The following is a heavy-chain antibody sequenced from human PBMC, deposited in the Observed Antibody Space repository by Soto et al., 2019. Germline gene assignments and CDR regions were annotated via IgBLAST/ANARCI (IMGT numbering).Heavy chain of an antibody. V-gene: IGHV3-7*01. CDR3: VRAPREDTGYEYYFDY. CDR1: GFTFSSYW. D-gene: IGHD5-12*01. CDR2: IKQDGSAK. Sequence: EVQLVESGGGLVQPGGSLRLSCAGSGFTFSSYWMSWVRQTPDKGLEWVAKIKQDGSAKSYVDSVKGRFTISRDNARNSLSLQMESMRAEDTAVYYCVRAPREDTGYEYYFDYWGQGTLVTVSS. J-gene: IGHJ4*02.